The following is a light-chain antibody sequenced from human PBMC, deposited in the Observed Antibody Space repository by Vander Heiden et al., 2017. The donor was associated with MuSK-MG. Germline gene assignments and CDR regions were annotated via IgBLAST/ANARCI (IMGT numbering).Light chain of an antibody. CDR2: VGS. J-gene: IGKJ4*01. V-gene: IGKV2-28*01. CDR1: RRLLHSDGNSY. Sequence: EIEMTKSPLSLPVTPGEAAWRYCRSRRRLLHSDGNSYLDWYLQKPGQSPQLLIYVGSARASGVPDRFSGSGSHTDFTLKISSVEADDVGVYYCMQTLEMPPTFGGGTKVEIK. CDR3: MQTLEMPPT.